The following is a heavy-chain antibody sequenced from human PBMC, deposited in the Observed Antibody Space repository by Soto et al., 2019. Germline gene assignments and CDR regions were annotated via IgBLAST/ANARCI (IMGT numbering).Heavy chain of an antibody. V-gene: IGHV4-31*03. Sequence: TLSLTCTVSGGSISSGGYYWSWIRQHPGKGLEWIGYIYYSGSTYYNPSLKSRVTISVDTSKNQFSLKLSSVTAADTAVYYCARVRSYASSGYQYYFDYWGQGNLVTVSS. CDR1: GGSISSGGYY. D-gene: IGHD3-22*01. CDR3: ARVRSYASSGYQYYFDY. CDR2: IYYSGST. J-gene: IGHJ4*02.